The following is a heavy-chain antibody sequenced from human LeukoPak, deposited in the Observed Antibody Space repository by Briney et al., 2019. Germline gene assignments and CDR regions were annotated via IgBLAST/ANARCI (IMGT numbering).Heavy chain of an antibody. J-gene: IGHJ6*02. V-gene: IGHV4-34*01. D-gene: IGHD3-3*01. Sequence: SETLSLTCAVYGGSFSGYYWSWIRQPPGKGLEWIGEINHSGSTNYNPSLKSRVTISVDTSKNQFSLKLSSVTAADTAVYYCARGWEGGTIFGEDYHYGMDVWGQGTTVTVSS. CDR3: ARGWEGGTIFGEDYHYGMDV. CDR2: INHSGST. CDR1: GGSFSGYY.